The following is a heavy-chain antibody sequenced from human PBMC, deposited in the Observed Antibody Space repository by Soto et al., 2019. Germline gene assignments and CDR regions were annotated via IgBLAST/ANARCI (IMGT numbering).Heavy chain of an antibody. D-gene: IGHD3-16*02. CDR3: ARDYRASYPAYYYYGMDV. J-gene: IGHJ6*02. Sequence: QVQLQESGPGLVKPSQTLSLTCTVSGGSISSGGYYWSWIRQHPGKGLEWIGYIYYSTYYNPSLKRRVTISVDTSKIQFSLKLSSVTAADTAVYYCARDYRASYPAYYYYGMDVWGQGTTVTVSS. CDR1: GGSISSGGYY. V-gene: IGHV4-31*03. CDR2: IYYST.